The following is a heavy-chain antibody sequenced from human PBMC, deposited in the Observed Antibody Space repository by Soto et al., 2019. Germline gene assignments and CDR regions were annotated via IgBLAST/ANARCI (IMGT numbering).Heavy chain of an antibody. Sequence: EVQLVESGGDSVKPGGSLRLSCEASGFTFTHVWMTWVRQAPGKGLEWVGRIKRKTDGETRDYAAPVKGRFTISRDDSKNTLYLQMNSLKTADTAVYYCAADRYCSSTTCPGAFYMWGQGTMVSVSA. V-gene: IGHV3-15*01. CDR2: IKRKTDGETR. CDR3: AADRYCSSTTCPGAFYM. D-gene: IGHD2-2*01. CDR1: GFTFTHVW. J-gene: IGHJ3*02.